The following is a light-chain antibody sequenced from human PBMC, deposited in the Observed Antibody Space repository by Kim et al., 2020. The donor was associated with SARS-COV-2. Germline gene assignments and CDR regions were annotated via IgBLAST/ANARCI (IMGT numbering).Light chain of an antibody. CDR3: SSYTNTTTLVV. CDR1: SSDIGGYDY. CDR2: DVT. V-gene: IGLV2-14*03. Sequence: QSALTQPASVSGSPGQSITISCTGSSSDIGGYDYVSWYRQHPTEAPKLIIYDVTYRPSGISFRFSGSKSGNTASLTITGRQAEDEADYYCSSYTNTTTLVVFGGGTKVTVL. J-gene: IGLJ3*02.